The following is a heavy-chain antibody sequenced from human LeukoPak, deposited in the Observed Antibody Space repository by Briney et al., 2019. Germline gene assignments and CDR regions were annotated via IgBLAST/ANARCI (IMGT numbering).Heavy chain of an antibody. J-gene: IGHJ4*03. V-gene: IGHV3-23*01. D-gene: IGHD6-13*01. Sequence: GGSLRLSCAASGFTFSSYAMTWVRQAPGKGLEWVSGISGSGGNTYYANSVQGRFTTSRDNSKSTLYLQMNNLGAEDTALYYCAKCMAEPGTCYFDNWGRGTLVTVSS. CDR3: AKCMAEPGTCYFDN. CDR1: GFTFSSYA. CDR2: ISGSGGNT.